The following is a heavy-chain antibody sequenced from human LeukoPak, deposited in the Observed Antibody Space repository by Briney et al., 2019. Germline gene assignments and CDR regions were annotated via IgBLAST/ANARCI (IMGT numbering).Heavy chain of an antibody. J-gene: IGHJ4*02. CDR3: ARGEASYSSSWYGVDY. CDR1: GYTFTGHY. CDR2: INPNSGGT. Sequence: ASVKVSCKASGYTFTGHYMHWVRQAPGQGLEGMGWINPNSGGTNYAQKFQGKVTMTRDTSISTAYMELSSLKSDDTAVYYCARGEASYSSSWYGVDYWGQGTLVTVSS. D-gene: IGHD6-13*01. V-gene: IGHV1-2*02.